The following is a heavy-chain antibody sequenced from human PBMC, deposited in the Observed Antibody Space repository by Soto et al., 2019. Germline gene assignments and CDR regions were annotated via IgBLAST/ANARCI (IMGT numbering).Heavy chain of an antibody. J-gene: IGHJ5*02. D-gene: IGHD1-26*01. CDR1: GFTFSSYG. CDR2: ISYDGSNK. CDR3: AKDHYSGSYHGPWFDP. V-gene: IGHV3-30*18. Sequence: QVQLVESGGGVVQPGRSLRLSCAASGFTFSSYGMHWVRQAPGKGLEWLAVISYDGSNKYYAESVKGRFTISRDNSKNTLYLQMNSLRAEDTAVYYCAKDHYSGSYHGPWFDPWGQGNLVTVSS.